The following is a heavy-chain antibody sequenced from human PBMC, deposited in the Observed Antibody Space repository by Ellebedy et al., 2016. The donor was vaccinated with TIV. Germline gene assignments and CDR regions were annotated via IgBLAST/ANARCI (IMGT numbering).Heavy chain of an antibody. CDR1: GFTFNSYA. J-gene: IGHJ3*02. Sequence: GESLKIPCAAPGFTFNSYAMSWVRQAPGKGLEWVANIKQDGSEKYYVDSVKGPITISRDNAKNSLYLQMNSLRAEDTAVYYCARSMPRYSSAMDAFDIWGQGTMVTVSS. CDR3: ARSMPRYSSAMDAFDI. V-gene: IGHV3-7*03. CDR2: IKQDGSEK. D-gene: IGHD6-19*01.